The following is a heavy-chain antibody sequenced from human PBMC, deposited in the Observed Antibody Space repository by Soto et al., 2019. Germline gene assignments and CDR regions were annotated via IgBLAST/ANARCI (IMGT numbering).Heavy chain of an antibody. Sequence: QVQLVQSGAEVKKPGASVKVSCKASGYTFTSYDINWVRQATGQGLEWMGWMNPNSGNTGYAQKFQGSATMTRNPSISTAYMELSSLRSEDTAVYYCARARSSSWYDYYYYMDVWGKGTTVTVSS. J-gene: IGHJ6*03. V-gene: IGHV1-8*01. CDR3: ARARSSSWYDYYYYMDV. CDR1: GYTFTSYD. D-gene: IGHD2-15*01. CDR2: MNPNSGNT.